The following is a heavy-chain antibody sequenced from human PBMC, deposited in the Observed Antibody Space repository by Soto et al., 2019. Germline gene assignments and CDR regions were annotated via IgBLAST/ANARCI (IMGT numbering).Heavy chain of an antibody. Sequence: EVQLVESGGGLVKPGGSLRLSCAASGFTFGGYSMNWVRQAPGKGLEWVSSISRSSGNIYYADSVKGRFTISRDNAKNSLSLEMNSLRAEETAVYYCARFSYEFWSGYYTSLNYYYYYMDVWGKGTTVTVSS. CDR1: GFTFGGYS. CDR2: ISRSSGNI. D-gene: IGHD3-3*01. V-gene: IGHV3-21*01. CDR3: ARFSYEFWSGYYTSLNYYYYYMDV. J-gene: IGHJ6*03.